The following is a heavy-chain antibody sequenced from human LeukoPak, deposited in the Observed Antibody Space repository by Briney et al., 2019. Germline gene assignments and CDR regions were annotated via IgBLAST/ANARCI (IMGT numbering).Heavy chain of an antibody. CDR1: GFTFSSYT. CDR3: ARDRPYYDKGDMDV. J-gene: IGHJ6*02. V-gene: IGHV3-53*01. D-gene: IGHD3-22*01. Sequence: GGSLRLSCAASGFTFSSYTMSWVRQAPGKGLEWVSILYTDGTTYYADSVRGRFTISRDSSTNTLYLQMSSLRADDTAVYFCARDRPYYDKGDMDVWGQGTMVTVSS. CDR2: LYTDGTT.